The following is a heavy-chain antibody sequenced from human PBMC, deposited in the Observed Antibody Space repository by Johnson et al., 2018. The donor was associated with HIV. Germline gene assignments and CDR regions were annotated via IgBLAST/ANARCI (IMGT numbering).Heavy chain of an antibody. CDR2: IPYDGSKT. Sequence: QVQLVESGGGLVKPGGSLRLSCAASGFTFSSYWMHWVRQAPGKGLEWVAFIPYDGSKTYYGDSVKGRLTISRDNSKNSLYLQMNSLRAEDTAVYYCARDSEGIAAAGRARDAFDIWGQGTMVTVSS. J-gene: IGHJ3*02. CDR1: GFTFSSYW. D-gene: IGHD6-13*01. V-gene: IGHV3-30*02. CDR3: ARDSEGIAAAGRARDAFDI.